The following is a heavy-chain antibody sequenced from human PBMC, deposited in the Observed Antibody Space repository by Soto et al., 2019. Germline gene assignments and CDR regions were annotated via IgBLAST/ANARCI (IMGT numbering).Heavy chain of an antibody. CDR1: GFTFSSYA. Sequence: SXGSLRLSCAASGFTFSSYAMHGVRQAPGKGLEWVAVISYDGSNKYYADSVKGRFTISRDNSKNTLYLQMNSLRAEDTAVYYCARDRSAKFDYWGQGTLVTVSS. V-gene: IGHV3-30-3*01. J-gene: IGHJ4*02. CDR2: ISYDGSNK. CDR3: ARDRSAKFDY.